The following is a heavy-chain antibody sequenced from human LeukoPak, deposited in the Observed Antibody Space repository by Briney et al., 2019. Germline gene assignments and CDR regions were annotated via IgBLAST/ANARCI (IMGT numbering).Heavy chain of an antibody. D-gene: IGHD3-10*01. V-gene: IGHV3-23*01. CDR1: GFTFTSYD. J-gene: IGHJ4*02. CDR2: ISGIGSRT. Sequence: GGSLRLSRATSGFTFTSYDMSWVRQAPGKGLEWVSGISGIGSRTYYADSVEGRLTISRDNSKNTVYLQMNSLRAEDTAVYCCAKTRITMVRGEIDWGQGTLVTVSS. CDR3: AKTRITMVRGEID.